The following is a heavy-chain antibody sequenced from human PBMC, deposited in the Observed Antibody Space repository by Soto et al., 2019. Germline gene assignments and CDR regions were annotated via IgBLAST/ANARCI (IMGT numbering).Heavy chain of an antibody. D-gene: IGHD6-13*01. CDR2: INRDGSKK. J-gene: IGHJ3*02. CDR3: ARDVSPGSSSLYLDAFDI. CDR1: GFTLSAYW. Sequence: EVQLEESGGDPVQPGGSLRLSCAASGFTLSAYWMTWVRQAPGKGLEWVANINRDGSKKSYLDSVRGRFTISRDNVGNSLYLQMDSLRADDTALYYCARDVSPGSSSLYLDAFDIWGQGTMVTVSS. V-gene: IGHV3-7*05.